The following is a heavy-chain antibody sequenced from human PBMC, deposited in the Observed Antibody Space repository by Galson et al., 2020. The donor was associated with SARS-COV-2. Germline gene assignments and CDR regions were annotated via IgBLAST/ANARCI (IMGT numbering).Heavy chain of an antibody. J-gene: IGHJ5*02. CDR3: AKDIKRYGSGSYSSAGFDP. Sequence: GESLKISCAASGFTFDDYTMHWVRQAPGKGLEWVSLISWDGGSTYYADSVKGRFTISRDNSKNSLYLQMNSLRTEDTALYYCAKDIKRYGSGSYSSAGFDPWGQGTLVTVSS. V-gene: IGHV3-43*01. CDR1: GFTFDDYT. CDR2: ISWDGGST. D-gene: IGHD3-10*01.